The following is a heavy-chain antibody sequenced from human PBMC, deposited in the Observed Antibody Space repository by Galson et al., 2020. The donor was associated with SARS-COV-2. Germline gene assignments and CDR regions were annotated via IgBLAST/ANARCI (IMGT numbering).Heavy chain of an antibody. Sequence: ASETLSLTCSVFGGSISSTSNYWGWIRQPPGKGLEWIGSIYYSGNTYYNPSLKSRVTISVDTSNNQFSLKLTSVTAADAAMYYCARHQYTGSWGYAFDIWGRGTLVSVSS. D-gene: IGHD6-13*01. V-gene: IGHV4-39*07. CDR2: IYYSGNT. CDR3: ARHQYTGSWGYAFDI. J-gene: IGHJ3*02. CDR1: GGSISSTSNY.